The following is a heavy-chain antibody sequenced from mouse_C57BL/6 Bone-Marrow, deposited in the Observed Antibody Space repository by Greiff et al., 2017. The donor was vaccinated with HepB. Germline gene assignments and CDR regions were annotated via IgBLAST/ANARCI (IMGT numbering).Heavy chain of an antibody. D-gene: IGHD1-1*01. CDR3: TRDGSSPAWFAY. Sequence: QVQLKQSGAELVRPGASVTLSCKASGYTFTDYEMHWVKQTPVHGLEWIGAIDPETGGTAYNQKFKGKAILTADKSSSTAYMELRSLTSEYSAVYYCTRDGSSPAWFAYWGQGTLVTVSA. J-gene: IGHJ3*01. CDR1: GYTFTDYE. CDR2: IDPETGGT. V-gene: IGHV1-15*01.